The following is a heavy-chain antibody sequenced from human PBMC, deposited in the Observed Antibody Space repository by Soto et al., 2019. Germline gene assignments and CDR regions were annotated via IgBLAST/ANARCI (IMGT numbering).Heavy chain of an antibody. J-gene: IGHJ3*01. Sequence: GESLKISCKGSGYSFTTYWIGWVRLLPGKGLEWMGLIYPGDSDTRYNPSFRGQVTISADKSNSTAYLQWSSLKASDTAIFYCARKMKSTVTSFAFDLWGQGTMVTVSS. CDR3: ARKMKSTVTSFAFDL. V-gene: IGHV5-51*01. D-gene: IGHD4-17*01. CDR2: IYPGDSDT. CDR1: GYSFTTYW.